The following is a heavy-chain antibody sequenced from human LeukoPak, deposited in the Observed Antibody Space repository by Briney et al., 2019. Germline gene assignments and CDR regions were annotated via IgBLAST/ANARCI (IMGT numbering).Heavy chain of an antibody. Sequence: SETLSLTCAVYGGSFSGYYWGWIRQPPGKGLEWIGEINHSGSTNYNPSLKSRVTISVDTSKNQFSLKLSSVTAADTAVYYCAPGHFDYLWGQGTLVTVSS. V-gene: IGHV4-34*01. CDR3: APGHFDYL. CDR1: GGSFSGYY. D-gene: IGHD3-9*01. CDR2: INHSGST. J-gene: IGHJ5*02.